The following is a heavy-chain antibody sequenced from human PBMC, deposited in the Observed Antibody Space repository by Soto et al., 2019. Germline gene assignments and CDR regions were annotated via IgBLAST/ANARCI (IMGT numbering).Heavy chain of an antibody. D-gene: IGHD6-19*01. V-gene: IGHV1-2*04. CDR1: GYTFTGYY. J-gene: IGHJ6*02. Sequence: ASVKVSCKASGYTFTGYYMHWVRQAPGQGLEWMGWINPNSGGTNYAQKFQGWVTMTRDTSISTAYMELSRLRSDDTAVYYCARDGGEIAVAEWGMDVWGQGTTVTVSS. CDR3: ARDGGEIAVAEWGMDV. CDR2: INPNSGGT.